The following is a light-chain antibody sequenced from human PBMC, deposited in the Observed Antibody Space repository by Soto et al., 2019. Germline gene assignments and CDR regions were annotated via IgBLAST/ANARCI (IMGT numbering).Light chain of an antibody. CDR2: KAY. V-gene: IGKV3-11*01. CDR3: QQRFSWPLT. Sequence: EIVLRQSPATLSLSPGERATLSCRASQNVGLALAWFQQKPGQPPRLLIYKAYKRAAGIPARFSGSGSGTDFTLTISSLESGDFAVYYCQQRFSWPLTFGGGAKVEMK. CDR1: QNVGLA. J-gene: IGKJ4*01.